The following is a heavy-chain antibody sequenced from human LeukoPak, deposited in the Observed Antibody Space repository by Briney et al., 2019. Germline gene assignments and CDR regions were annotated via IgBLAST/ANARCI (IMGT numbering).Heavy chain of an antibody. J-gene: IGHJ4*02. D-gene: IGHD2-2*01. CDR2: ISGSGGST. CDR1: GFTFSSYA. Sequence: GGSLRLSCAASGFTFSSYAMSWVRQAPGKGLEWVSAISGSGGSTYYADSVKGRFTISRDNSKNTLYLQMNSLRAEDTAVYYCAKDRRGVVVPAADYWGQGTLVTVPS. V-gene: IGHV3-23*01. CDR3: AKDRRGVVVPAADY.